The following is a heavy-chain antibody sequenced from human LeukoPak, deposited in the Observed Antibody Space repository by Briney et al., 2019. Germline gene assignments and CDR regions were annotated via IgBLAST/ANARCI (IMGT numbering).Heavy chain of an antibody. V-gene: IGHV1-18*01. J-gene: IGHJ4*02. D-gene: IGHD1-26*01. CDR2: ISAYNGNT. Sequence: ASVKVSCKASGYTFTSYGISWVRQAPGQGLEWMGWISAYNGNTNYALKLQGRVTMTTDTSTSTAYMELRSLRSDDTAVYYCARRIVGATAFDYWGQGTLVTVSS. CDR1: GYTFTSYG. CDR3: ARRIVGATAFDY.